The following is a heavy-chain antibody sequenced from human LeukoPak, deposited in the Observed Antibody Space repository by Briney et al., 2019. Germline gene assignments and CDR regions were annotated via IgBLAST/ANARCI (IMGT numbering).Heavy chain of an antibody. J-gene: IGHJ4*02. Sequence: GSLRPSFAGSWFTFSNYSPTLVRQASGEGLGLVSAVSSNGAKTYYADSVKGRFTISRDNYKNMVFLQMSSLRAEDTAVYYCGKEEQRVITPGLDYWGQGTLVTVSS. D-gene: IGHD4-23*01. CDR2: VSSNGAKT. CDR3: GKEEQRVITPGLDY. V-gene: IGHV3-23*01. CDR1: WFTFSNYS.